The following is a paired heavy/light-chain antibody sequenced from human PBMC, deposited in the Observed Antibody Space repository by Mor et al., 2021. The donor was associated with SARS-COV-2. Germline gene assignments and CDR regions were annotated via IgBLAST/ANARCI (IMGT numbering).Heavy chain of an antibody. CDR3: AGDFYSNGFF. D-gene: IGHD4-4*01. Sequence: QMQLQESGPGLVKASQTLSLTCTVSSGSMSGSGYFWYWIRQHPGKGLEWIGNIYYNGVTSYNPSLKSRLVISVDTSKNQFSLKLSSLTVADTAIYYCAGDFYSNGFFWGQGTLVTVSS. CDR1: SGSMSGSGYF. V-gene: IGHV4-31*03. J-gene: IGHJ4*02. CDR2: IYYNGVT.
Light chain of an antibody. Sequence: QSVLTQPPSVSGAPGQRVTISCTGSNSNIGAGYDVHWYQQLPGTSPKLLIYRNTNRPSGIPDRFSGSKSGASASLAITGLQAEDEADYYCQSYDSSLSGSGVFGGGTKLTVL. V-gene: IGLV1-40*01. CDR3: QSYDSSLSGSGV. CDR2: RNT. J-gene: IGLJ3*02. CDR1: NSNIGAGYD.